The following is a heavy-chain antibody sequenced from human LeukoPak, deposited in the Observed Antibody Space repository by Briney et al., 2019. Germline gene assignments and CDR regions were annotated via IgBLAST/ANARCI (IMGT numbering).Heavy chain of an antibody. V-gene: IGHV3-74*01. CDR1: GFTFSSYW. CDR2: FNSDGSST. D-gene: IGHD3-22*01. CDR3: ARGFDSSGQDY. J-gene: IGHJ4*02. Sequence: PGGSLRPSCAASGFTFSSYWMHWVRQAPGKGLVWVSRFNSDGSSTSYADSVKGRFTISRDYAKNTLFLQMNSLRAEDTAVYYCARGFDSSGQDYWGQGTLVTVSS.